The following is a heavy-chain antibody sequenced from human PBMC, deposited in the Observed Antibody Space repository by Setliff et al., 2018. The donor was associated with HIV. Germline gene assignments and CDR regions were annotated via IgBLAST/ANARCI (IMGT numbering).Heavy chain of an antibody. Sequence: GGSLRLSCAASGFTFSSYAMNWVRQAPGKGLEWVSVIGGSGGSTYYADSVKGRFTISRDNAKNSLLLQMNSLRAEDTAVYHCAREIRAGNYPPYSYYFYMDVWGKGTTVTVSS. CDR3: AREIRAGNYPPYSYYFYMDV. CDR1: GFTFSSYA. D-gene: IGHD4-4*01. V-gene: IGHV3-23*01. CDR2: IGGSGGST. J-gene: IGHJ6*03.